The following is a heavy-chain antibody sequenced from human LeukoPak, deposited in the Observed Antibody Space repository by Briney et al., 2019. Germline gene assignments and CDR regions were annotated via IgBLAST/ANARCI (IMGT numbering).Heavy chain of an antibody. J-gene: IGHJ5*02. V-gene: IGHV4-61*02. CDR3: ATYYYGSGSFNWFDP. CDR2: IYTSGST. Sequence: SETLSLTCTVSGGSISSGSYYWSWIRQPAGKGLEWIGRIYTSGSTNYNPSLKSRVTISVDTSKNQFSLKLSSVTAADTAVYYCATYYYGSGSFNWFDPWGQGTLVTVSS. CDR1: GGSISSGSYY. D-gene: IGHD3-10*01.